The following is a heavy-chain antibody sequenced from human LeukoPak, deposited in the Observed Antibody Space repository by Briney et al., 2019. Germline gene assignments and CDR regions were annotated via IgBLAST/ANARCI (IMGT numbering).Heavy chain of an antibody. D-gene: IGHD3-22*01. CDR3: ARDFRGSYYESSGYFDP. CDR2: IFYTGNTNYNPSLSGTT. V-gene: IGHV4-59*01. J-gene: IGHJ5*02. Sequence: SETLSLTCTVSGGSISTYYWSWIRQPPGKGLEWIGSIFYTGNTNYNPSLSGTTNYNPSLKSRVTISVDTSKNQFSLRLISVSAADTAVYYCARDFRGSYYESSGYFDPWGQGTLVTVSS. CDR1: GGSISTYY.